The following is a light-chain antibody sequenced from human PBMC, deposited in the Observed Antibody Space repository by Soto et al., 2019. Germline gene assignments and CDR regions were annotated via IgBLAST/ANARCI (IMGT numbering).Light chain of an antibody. CDR2: GAS. J-gene: IGKJ5*01. V-gene: IGKV3-20*01. Sequence: EIVLTQSPGTLSLSPGERATLSCRASQSVSSSYLAWYQQKPGQAPRLLIYGASSRATGIPDRFSGSGSGTDFTITISRLGPEDFGVYYCQQYGSSPPITFGQGTRLEMK. CDR1: QSVSSSY. CDR3: QQYGSSPPIT.